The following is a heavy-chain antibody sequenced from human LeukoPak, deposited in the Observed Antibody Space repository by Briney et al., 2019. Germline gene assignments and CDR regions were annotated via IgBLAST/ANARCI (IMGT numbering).Heavy chain of an antibody. CDR3: ASFGHSAFDI. D-gene: IGHD3/OR15-3a*01. V-gene: IGHV3-21*01. J-gene: IGHJ3*02. Sequence: GGSLRPSCAASGFTFSSYSMNWVRQAPGKGLEWVSSISSSSSYIYYADSVKGRFTISRDNAKNSLYLQMNSLRAEDTAVYYCASFGHSAFDIWGQGTMVTVSS. CDR1: GFTFSSYS. CDR2: ISSSSSYI.